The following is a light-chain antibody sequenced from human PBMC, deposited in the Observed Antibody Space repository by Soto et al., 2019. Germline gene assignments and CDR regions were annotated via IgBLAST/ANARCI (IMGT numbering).Light chain of an antibody. CDR3: QQYIRWPLT. V-gene: IGKV3-15*01. CDR1: QSVSSN. Sequence: ERVRTQSKATLSVSPGERATLSCRASQSVSSNFAWYQQKPGQAPRLLIYDASTRATGIPARFSGSGSGTEFTLTISSLQSEDFAVYYCQQYIRWPLTFGGGTKVDIK. J-gene: IGKJ4*01. CDR2: DAS.